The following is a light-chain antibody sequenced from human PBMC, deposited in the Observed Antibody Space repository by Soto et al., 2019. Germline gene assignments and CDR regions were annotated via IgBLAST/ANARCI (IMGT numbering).Light chain of an antibody. CDR3: QQYYSYTWT. CDR1: QGISSY. Sequence: AIRMTQSPSSLSASTGDRVTITCRASQGISSYLAWYQQKPGKAPKLLIYAASTLQGGVPSRFSGSGSGTDFTLTISCLQSEDFATYYCQQYYSYTWTFGQGTKVDIK. CDR2: AAS. J-gene: IGKJ1*01. V-gene: IGKV1-8*01.